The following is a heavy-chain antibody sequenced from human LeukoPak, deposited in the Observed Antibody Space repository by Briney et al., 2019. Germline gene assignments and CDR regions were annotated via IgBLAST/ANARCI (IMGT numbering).Heavy chain of an antibody. J-gene: IGHJ4*02. CDR2: INQDV. Sequence: PGGSLRLSCAGYGFTFSSYWMNWVRQAPGKGLEWVANINQDVVDSVKGRFTISRDNAKNSLHLQVNSLRAEGTAVYYCARGTLLPGIDYWGQGTLVTVSS. CDR3: ARGTLLPGIDY. D-gene: IGHD1-26*01. CDR1: GFTFSSYW. V-gene: IGHV3-7*01.